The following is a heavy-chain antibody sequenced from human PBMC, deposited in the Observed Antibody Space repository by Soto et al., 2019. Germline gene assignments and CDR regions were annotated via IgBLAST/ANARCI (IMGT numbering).Heavy chain of an antibody. CDR3: AREVAADGTFREDVFDI. V-gene: IGHV1-69*12. CDR2: IIPIFTTT. CDR1: GGTFSNHA. J-gene: IGHJ3*02. D-gene: IGHD6-13*01. Sequence: QVHLVQSGAEVKKPGSSVKVSCKAPGGTFSNHAINWVRQAPGQGLEWMGRIIPIFTTTNYAQKFQGRVTMTADQSSIAXNLELSSLKHDDTAVYYCAREVAADGTFREDVFDIWGQGTLVTVSS.